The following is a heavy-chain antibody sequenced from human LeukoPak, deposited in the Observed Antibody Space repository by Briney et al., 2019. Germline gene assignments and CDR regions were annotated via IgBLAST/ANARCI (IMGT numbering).Heavy chain of an antibody. J-gene: IGHJ4*02. CDR2: IWYDGSNK. CDR3: ARDRPTGSYYSIDY. D-gene: IGHD1-26*01. V-gene: IGHV3-33*01. CDR1: GFTFNEFG. Sequence: GSLRLSCAASGFTFNEFGVHWVRQAPGQGLEWVALIWYDGSNKYYADSVKGRFTISRDNSKNMVYLQMNSLRVEDTAIYYCARDRPTGSYYSIDYWGQGTLATVSS.